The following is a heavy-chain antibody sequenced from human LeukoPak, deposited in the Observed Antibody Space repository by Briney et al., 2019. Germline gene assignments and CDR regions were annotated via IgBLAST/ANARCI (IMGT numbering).Heavy chain of an antibody. CDR2: MNPNSGNT. D-gene: IGHD6-13*01. CDR3: ASSIAAAATGFDY. CDR1: GYTFTSYD. J-gene: IGHJ4*02. Sequence: GASVKVSCKASGYTFTSYDINWVRQATGQGLEWMGWMNPNSGNTGYAQKFQGRVTMTRNTSISTAYMELSSLRSEDTAVYYCASSIAAAATGFDYWGQGTLVTVSS. V-gene: IGHV1-8*01.